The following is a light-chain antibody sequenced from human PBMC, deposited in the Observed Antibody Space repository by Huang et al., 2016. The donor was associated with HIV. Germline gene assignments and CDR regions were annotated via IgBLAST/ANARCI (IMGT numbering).Light chain of an antibody. CDR1: QSVGIY. Sequence: DIVLTQSPGTLSLSPGERATLSCRASQSVGIYLAWYQQKPGQAPRLLIYGASTGVTGIPDRFSGGGSGTDFTLSISRLEPEDFAVYYCQQYERPPDTFGPGTKVNIK. CDR2: GAS. J-gene: IGKJ3*01. CDR3: QQYERPPDT. V-gene: IGKV3-20*01.